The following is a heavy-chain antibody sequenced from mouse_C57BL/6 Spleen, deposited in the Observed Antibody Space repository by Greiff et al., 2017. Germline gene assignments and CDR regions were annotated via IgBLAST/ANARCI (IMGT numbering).Heavy chain of an antibody. CDR3: AKHIYDGSQRNWYFDV. V-gene: IGHV5-16*01. Sequence: EVMLVESEGGLVQPGSSMKLSCTASGFTFSDYYMAWVRQVPEKGLEWVANINYDGSSTYYLDSLKSRFIISRDNAKNILYLQMSRLKSEDTATYYCAKHIYDGSQRNWYFDVWGTGTTVTVSS. J-gene: IGHJ1*03. CDR2: INYDGSST. CDR1: GFTFSDYY. D-gene: IGHD2-3*01.